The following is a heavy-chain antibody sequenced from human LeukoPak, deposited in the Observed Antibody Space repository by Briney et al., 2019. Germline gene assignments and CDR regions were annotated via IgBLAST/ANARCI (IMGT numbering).Heavy chain of an antibody. CDR2: IYYSGST. CDR1: GGSISSSSYY. Sequence: SETLSLTCTVSGGSISSSSYYWSWIRQPPGKGLEWIGYIYYSGSTNYNPSLKSRVTISVDTSKNQFSLKLSSVTAADTAVYYCARDLGYFDYWGQGTLVTVSS. V-gene: IGHV4-61*01. J-gene: IGHJ4*02. CDR3: ARDLGYFDY.